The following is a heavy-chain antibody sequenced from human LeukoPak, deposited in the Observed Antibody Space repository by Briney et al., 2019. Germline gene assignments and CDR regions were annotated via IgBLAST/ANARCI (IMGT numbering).Heavy chain of an antibody. D-gene: IGHD1-1*01. J-gene: IGHJ4*02. V-gene: IGHV5-51*01. CDR2: IYPGDSDT. Sequence: GESLKISLKGSGYSFTSYWNGWVRQMPGKGLEWMGIIYPGDSDTRYSPSFQGQVTISADKSMSTAYLQWSSLKASDTAMYYCARRMQLERGNFDYWGQGTLVTVSS. CDR3: ARRMQLERGNFDY. CDR1: GYSFTSYW.